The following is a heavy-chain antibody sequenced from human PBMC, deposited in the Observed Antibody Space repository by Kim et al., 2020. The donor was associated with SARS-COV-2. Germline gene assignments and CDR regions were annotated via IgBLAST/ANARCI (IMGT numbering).Heavy chain of an antibody. V-gene: IGHV3-74*01. D-gene: IGHD2-15*01. CDR1: GFTFNRYE. CDR3: VRDGSSLDF. CDR2: ISSNGGTT. J-gene: IGHJ4*02. Sequence: GGSLRLSCAASGFTFNRYEMHWVRQAPGTGLVWVSRISSNGGTTHYADSVKGRFTTSRDNAKNTLYLRMNSLRAEDTAVYYCVRDGSSLDFWGQGTLVTV.